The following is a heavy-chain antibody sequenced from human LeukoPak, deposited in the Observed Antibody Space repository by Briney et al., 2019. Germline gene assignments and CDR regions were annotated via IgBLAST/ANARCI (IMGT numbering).Heavy chain of an antibody. CDR1: GGTFSSYA. CDR3: ARNIVLMVYATGHMNAFDI. D-gene: IGHD2-8*01. J-gene: IGHJ3*02. CDR2: IITIFGTA. V-gene: IGHV1-69*13. Sequence: GASVKVSCKASGGTFSSYAIRWVRQAPGQGLEWMGGIITIFGTANYAQKFQGRVTITANESTSTAYMEQSSLRSEDTAVYYCARNIVLMVYATGHMNAFDIWGQGTMVTVSA.